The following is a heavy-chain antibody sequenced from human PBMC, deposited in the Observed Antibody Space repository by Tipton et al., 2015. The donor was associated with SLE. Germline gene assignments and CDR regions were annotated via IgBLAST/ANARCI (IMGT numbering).Heavy chain of an antibody. CDR2: MHYGGGT. CDR1: GGSISSGAYY. Sequence: LRLSCTVSGGSISSGAYYWGWIRQPPGKGLEWIGSMHYGGGTFFNPSLESRVTISLDTSKNQFSLRLTSVTAADTAVYYCARDARYSSRRDFDSWGQGTLVTVSS. CDR3: ARDARYSSRRDFDS. J-gene: IGHJ4*02. V-gene: IGHV4-39*07. D-gene: IGHD6-19*01.